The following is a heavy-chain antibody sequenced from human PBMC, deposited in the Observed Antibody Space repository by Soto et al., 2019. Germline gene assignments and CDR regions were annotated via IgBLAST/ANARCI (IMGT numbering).Heavy chain of an antibody. J-gene: IGHJ4*02. D-gene: IGHD6-13*01. CDR1: GFTFSDYY. CDR2: ISSSSSTI. CDR3: ASLYSSSWYGSNFDY. Sequence: GGSLRLSCAASGFTFSDYYMSWIRQAPGKGLEWVSYISSSSSTIYYADSVKGQFTISRDNAKNSLYLQMNSLRAEDTAVYYCASLYSSSWYGSNFDYWGQGTLLTVSS. V-gene: IGHV3-11*04.